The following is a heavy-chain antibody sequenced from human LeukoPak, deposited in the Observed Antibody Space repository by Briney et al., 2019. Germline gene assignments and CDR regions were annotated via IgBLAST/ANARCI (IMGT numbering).Heavy chain of an antibody. CDR1: GDSVRSSAYY. J-gene: IGHJ5*02. Sequence: SETLSLTCTVSGDSVRSSAYYWGWIRQPPGKGLDWIASIYYTGVTYFHPSLGSRVSISLDTSNNQFSLQLTSVTAADTVVYYCVRHGGTSSLISYSWFDPWGQGILVTVPS. CDR2: IYYTGVT. CDR3: VRHGGTSSLISYSWFDP. D-gene: IGHD2/OR15-2a*01. V-gene: IGHV4-39*01.